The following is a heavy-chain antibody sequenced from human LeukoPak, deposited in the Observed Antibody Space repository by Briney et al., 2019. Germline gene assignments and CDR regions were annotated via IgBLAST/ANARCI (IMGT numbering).Heavy chain of an antibody. CDR2: IIPIFGTA. CDR3: ARARSSTSCYDY. J-gene: IGHJ4*02. Sequence: ASVKVSCKASGGTFSSYAISWVRQAPGQGLERMGGIIPIFGTANYAQKFQGRVTITADESTSTAYMELSSLRSEDTAVYYCARARSSTSCYDYWGQGTLVTVSS. D-gene: IGHD2-2*01. CDR1: GGTFSSYA. V-gene: IGHV1-69*01.